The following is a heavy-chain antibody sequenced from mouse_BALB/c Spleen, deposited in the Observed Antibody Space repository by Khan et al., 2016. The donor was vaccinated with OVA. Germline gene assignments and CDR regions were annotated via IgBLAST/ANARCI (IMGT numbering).Heavy chain of an antibody. J-gene: IGHJ1*01. D-gene: IGHD1-1*01. CDR1: GYSITGGYS. Sequence: EVKLLESGPGLVKPSQSLSLTCSVTGYSITGGYSWSWIRQFPGNKLEWMGYISYDGSNNYNPSLKNRISITRDTSKNQFFLKLNYVTTEDTATYYCARGGVVVPYWYFDVWGAGTTVTVSS. CDR2: ISYDGSN. V-gene: IGHV3-6*02. CDR3: ARGGVVVPYWYFDV.